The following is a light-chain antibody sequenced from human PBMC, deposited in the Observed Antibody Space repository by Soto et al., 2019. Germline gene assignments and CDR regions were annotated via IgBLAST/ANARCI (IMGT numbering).Light chain of an antibody. V-gene: IGKV3-15*01. CDR2: GAS. CDR1: QSVSSY. Sequence: EIVMTQSPATLSVSPGGRATLSCRASQSVSSYLAWYQQRPGQPPRLLSYGASTRATGIPARFSGSGSGTEFSLTISSLQSEDFAVYYCQQYNTWPPRYTFGQGTKLQI. J-gene: IGKJ2*01. CDR3: QQYNTWPPRYT.